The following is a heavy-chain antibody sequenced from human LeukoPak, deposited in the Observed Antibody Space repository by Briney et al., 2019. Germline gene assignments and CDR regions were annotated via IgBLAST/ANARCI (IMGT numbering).Heavy chain of an antibody. CDR2: INWNGGST. V-gene: IGHV3-20*04. CDR1: GFTFDDYG. D-gene: IGHD3-3*01. CDR3: ARDTRPFWCGYYTWGPDAFDI. Sequence: GGSLRLSCAASGFTFDDYGMSWVGQAPGKGPEWVSGINWNGGSTGYADSVKGRFTISRDNAKNSLYLQMNSLRAEDTALYYCARDTRPFWCGYYTWGPDAFDILGHGTMVTVSS. J-gene: IGHJ3*02.